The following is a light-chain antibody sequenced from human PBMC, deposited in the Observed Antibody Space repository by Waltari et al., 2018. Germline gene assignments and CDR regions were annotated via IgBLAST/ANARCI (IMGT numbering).Light chain of an antibody. V-gene: IGKV1D-13*01. CDR3: QQFINYPLT. CDR2: DAS. Sequence: ANQLTQSPSSLSASVRHRITITCRASQDIASALAWYVQKPGKAPQLLIYDASTLESGVPSRFSGSGSGTDFTLSISGLQPEDFATYYCQQFINYPLTFGPGTTVDIK. J-gene: IGKJ3*01. CDR1: QDIASA.